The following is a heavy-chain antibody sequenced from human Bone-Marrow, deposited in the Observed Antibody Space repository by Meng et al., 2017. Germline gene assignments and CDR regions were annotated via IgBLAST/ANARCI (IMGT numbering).Heavy chain of an antibody. CDR1: GFTFSSYC. V-gene: IGHV3-21*01. CDR2: ISSSSSYI. D-gene: IGHD6-13*01. Sequence: GESLKISCAASGFTFSSYCMNWVRQAPGKGLEWVASISSSSSYIDYADSVKGRFTISRDNAKNSLYLQMNSLSAEDTAVYYCARNLGLVAAVATEYWGQGTLVTVSS. J-gene: IGHJ4*02. CDR3: ARNLGLVAAVATEY.